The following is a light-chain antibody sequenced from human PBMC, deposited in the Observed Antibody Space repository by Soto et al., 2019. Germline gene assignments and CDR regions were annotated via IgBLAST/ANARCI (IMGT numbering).Light chain of an antibody. CDR3: SSFTTSYFYV. Sequence: LTHPASVCGSPGQSITISCTGSGSDIGAYNYVSWYQQHPGKAPKLLIHGVTRRPSGVSSRFSASKSAYTASLTISGLQAEDEATYFCSSFTTSYFYVFGPGTKVTVL. CDR1: GSDIGAYNY. CDR2: GVT. V-gene: IGLV2-14*01. J-gene: IGLJ1*01.